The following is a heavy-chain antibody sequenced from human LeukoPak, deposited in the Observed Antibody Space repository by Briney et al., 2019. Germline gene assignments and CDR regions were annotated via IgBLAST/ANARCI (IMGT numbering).Heavy chain of an antibody. V-gene: IGHV3-23*01. CDR1: GFTISTYA. J-gene: IGHJ4*02. CDR2: ITSSGATT. CDR3: AKEFIAGDGHVDCDS. Sequence: GGSLRLSCAASGFTISTYAMTWVRQAPGKGLEWASSITSSGATTYYADSVKGRFTISRDISKNTLYLQMNSLTAEDSAVYYCAKEFIAGDGHVDCDSWGQGTLVTVSS. D-gene: IGHD5-24*01.